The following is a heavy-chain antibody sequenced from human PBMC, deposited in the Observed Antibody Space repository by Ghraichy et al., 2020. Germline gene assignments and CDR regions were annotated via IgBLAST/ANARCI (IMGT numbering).Heavy chain of an antibody. CDR1: GFTFSSYS. Sequence: GGSLRLSCAASGFTFSSYSMNWVRQAPGKGLEWVSSISSSSSYIYYADSVKGRFTISRDNAKNSLYLQMNSLRAEDTAVYYCARDRGPFYDSSGYYPYYFDYWGQGTLVTVSS. CDR3: ARDRGPFYDSSGYYPYYFDY. D-gene: IGHD3-22*01. V-gene: IGHV3-21*01. CDR2: ISSSSSYI. J-gene: IGHJ4*02.